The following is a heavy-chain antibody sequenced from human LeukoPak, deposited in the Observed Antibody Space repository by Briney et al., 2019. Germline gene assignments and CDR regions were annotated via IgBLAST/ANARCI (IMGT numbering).Heavy chain of an antibody. CDR3: AKDFGIAASGGGLGY. Sequence: GGSLRLSCAASGFTFDDYAMHWVRQAPGKGLEWVSLISWDGGRTYYADSVKGRFTISRDNSKNSLYLQMNSLRAEDTALYYCAKDFGIAASGGGLGYWGQGTLVTVSS. CDR1: GFTFDDYA. CDR2: ISWDGGRT. V-gene: IGHV3-43D*03. J-gene: IGHJ4*02. D-gene: IGHD6-13*01.